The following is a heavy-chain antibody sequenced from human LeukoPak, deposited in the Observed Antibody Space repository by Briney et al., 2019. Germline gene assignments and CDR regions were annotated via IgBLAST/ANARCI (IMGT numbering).Heavy chain of an antibody. Sequence: PGGSLRLSCAASGFTFSSYLMSWVRQAPGRGPEWVANIKQDGSEIYYVDSVKGRFTISRDNAKNSLYLQMNSLRAEDTAVYYCARDKTVGATILDYWGQVTLVTVSS. CDR2: IKQDGSEI. J-gene: IGHJ4*02. V-gene: IGHV3-7*05. CDR1: GFTFSSYL. D-gene: IGHD1-26*01. CDR3: ARDKTVGATILDY.